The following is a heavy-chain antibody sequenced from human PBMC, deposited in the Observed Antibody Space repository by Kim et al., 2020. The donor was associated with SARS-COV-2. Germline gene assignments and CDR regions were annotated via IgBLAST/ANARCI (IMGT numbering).Heavy chain of an antibody. V-gene: IGHV2-5*02. Sequence: SGPTLVKPTQTLTLTCTFSGFSLSTSGVGVGWIRQPPGKALEWLALIYWDDDKRYSPSLKSRLTITKDTSKNQVVLTMTNMDPVDTATYYCAHIGEYSSSFAEYFQHWGQGTLVTVSS. CDR3: AHIGEYSSSFAEYFQH. CDR1: GFSLSTSGVG. D-gene: IGHD6-13*01. J-gene: IGHJ1*01. CDR2: IYWDDDK.